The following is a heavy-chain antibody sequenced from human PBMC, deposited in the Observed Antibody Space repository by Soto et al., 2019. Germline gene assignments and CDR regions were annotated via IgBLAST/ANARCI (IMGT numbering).Heavy chain of an antibody. Sequence: AASVKVSCKASGYTFTSYGISWVRQAPGQGLEWMGWISAYNGNTNYAQKLQGRVTMTTDTSTSTAYMELRSLRSDDTAVYYCARDRRYSGSYFYYYYGMDVWGQGTTVTVSS. J-gene: IGHJ6*02. CDR1: GYTFTSYG. CDR2: ISAYNGNT. V-gene: IGHV1-18*01. D-gene: IGHD1-26*01. CDR3: ARDRRYSGSYFYYYYGMDV.